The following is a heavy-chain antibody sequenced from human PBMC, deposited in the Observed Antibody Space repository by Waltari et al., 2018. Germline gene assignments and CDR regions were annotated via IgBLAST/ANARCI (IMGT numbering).Heavy chain of an antibody. J-gene: IGHJ4*02. D-gene: IGHD2-2*02. CDR1: GFTFSSYA. CDR3: AKVPSANLGYMDY. V-gene: IGHV3-23*03. Sequence: SCAASGFTFSSYALSWVRQAPGKGLEWVSVIYSGGSTYYADSVKGRFTISRDNSKNTLYLQMNSLRAEDTAVYYCAKVPSANLGYMDYWGQGTLVTVSS. CDR2: IYSGGST.